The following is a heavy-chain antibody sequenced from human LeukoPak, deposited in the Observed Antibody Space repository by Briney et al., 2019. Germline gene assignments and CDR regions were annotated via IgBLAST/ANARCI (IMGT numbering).Heavy chain of an antibody. V-gene: IGHV3-21*01. CDR1: GFTFRSCS. J-gene: IGHJ4*02. CDR2: ISSSSSYI. CDR3: ARDLTEDYYFDY. D-gene: IGHD3-9*01. Sequence: GGSLRLSCAASGFTFRSCSMNWVRQAPVKGLKWVSSISSSSSYIYYADSVKGRFTISRDNAKNSLYLQMNSLRAEDTAEYYCARDLTEDYYFDYWGQGTLVTVSS.